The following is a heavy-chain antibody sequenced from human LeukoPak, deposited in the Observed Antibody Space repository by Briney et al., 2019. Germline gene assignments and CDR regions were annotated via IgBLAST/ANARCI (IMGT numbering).Heavy chain of an antibody. CDR1: GGSISSYY. V-gene: IGHV4-59*01. CDR3: ARYYYDNSVYCYYLDH. Sequence: SETLSLTCTVSGGSISSYYWSWIRQPPGKGLEWIGYISYSGSTSYNPSLKSRVTISVDTSKNQFSLKLSSVTAADTAVYYCARYYYDNSVYCYYLDHWGQGTLVTVSS. D-gene: IGHD3-22*01. CDR2: ISYSGST. J-gene: IGHJ4*02.